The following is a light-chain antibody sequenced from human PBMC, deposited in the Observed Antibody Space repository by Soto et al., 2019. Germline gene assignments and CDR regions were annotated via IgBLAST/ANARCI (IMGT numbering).Light chain of an antibody. CDR1: STDVGGYNY. V-gene: IGLV2-14*01. CDR3: GSYTSKDTNFV. CDR2: EVS. Sequence: QSALAQPSSVSGSPGQSITISCTGTSTDVGGYNYVSWYQHHPGKGPKLIIYEVSNRPSGVSDRFSGSKSGNKASLIISNLEAEDASDHYCGSYTSKDTNFVFGTGPKVTV. J-gene: IGLJ1*01.